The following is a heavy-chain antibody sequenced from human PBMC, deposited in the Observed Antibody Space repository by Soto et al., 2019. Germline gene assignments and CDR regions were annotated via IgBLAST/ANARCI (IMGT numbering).Heavy chain of an antibody. CDR1: GGAFGTFA. V-gene: IGHV1-69*01. CDR3: ASQDPPRDRYCSSYSCYDGWFES. D-gene: IGHD2-2*01. J-gene: IGHJ5*01. CDR2: IIPIYGTP. Sequence: QVQLDQSGPEVKKSGSSVKVSCKASGGAFGTFAISWLRQAPGQGLEWMGGIIPIYGTPHYAQIFKGRVTISADASTDTGYMEVTRLTSADTAVYCCASQDPPRDRYCSSYSCYDGWFESWGQGTLVTVST.